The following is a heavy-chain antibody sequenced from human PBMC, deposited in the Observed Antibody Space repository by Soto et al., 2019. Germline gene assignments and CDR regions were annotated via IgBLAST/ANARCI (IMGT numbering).Heavy chain of an antibody. CDR3: AGEWENISAAPVDYFDY. CDR1: GYTFTSYG. V-gene: IGHV1-18*04. CDR2: ISAYNGNT. Sequence: ASVKVSCKASGYTFTSYGISWVRQAPGQGLEWMGWISAYNGNTNYAQKLQGRVTMTTDTTTSTAYMELRSLRSDDTAVYYCAGEWENISAAPVDYFDYWGQGTLVTVSS. J-gene: IGHJ4*01. D-gene: IGHD6-13*01.